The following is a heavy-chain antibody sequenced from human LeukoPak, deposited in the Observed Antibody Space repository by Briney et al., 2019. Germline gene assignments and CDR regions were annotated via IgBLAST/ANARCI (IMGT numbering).Heavy chain of an antibody. Sequence: ASVKVSCKASGYTVSRYGISWVRQAPGQGLEWMGWISPYNGNVNYAHQLQDRVTMTTDTSTGTAYMEVRSLRSDDTAVYYCARGWFDTTAYHHPFDYWGRGTLVTVSS. J-gene: IGHJ4*02. V-gene: IGHV1-18*01. D-gene: IGHD3-9*01. CDR2: ISPYNGNV. CDR1: GYTVSRYG. CDR3: ARGWFDTTAYHHPFDY.